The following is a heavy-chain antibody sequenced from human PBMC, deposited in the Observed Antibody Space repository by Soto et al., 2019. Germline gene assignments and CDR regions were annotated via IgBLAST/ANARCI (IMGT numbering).Heavy chain of an antibody. J-gene: IGHJ4*02. Sequence: PSETLSLTCTVSGGSIGSSAFYWGWICQPPGKGLEWIGSIYHSGTTYYNPSLTSRVSISVDTSKNQFSLKLSSVTAADTAVYYCTTGLTIFGVVISSGDYWGQGILVTVSS. CDR1: GGSIGSSAFY. CDR3: TTGLTIFGVVISSGDY. V-gene: IGHV4-39*01. CDR2: IYHSGTT. D-gene: IGHD3-3*01.